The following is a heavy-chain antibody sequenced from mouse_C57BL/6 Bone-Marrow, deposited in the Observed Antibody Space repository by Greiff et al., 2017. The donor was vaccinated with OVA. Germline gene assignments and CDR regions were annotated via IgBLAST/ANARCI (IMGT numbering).Heavy chain of an antibody. CDR3: TGYGRDWYFDV. J-gene: IGHJ1*03. D-gene: IGHD1-1*01. CDR1: GYTFTDYE. CDR2: IDPETGGT. Sequence: QVQLQQSGAELVRPGASVTLSCKASGYTFTDYEMHWVKQTPVHGLEWIGAIDPETGGTAYNQKFKGKAILTADKSSSTAYMELRSLTTEDTAVYYCTGYGRDWYFDVWGTGTTVTVSS. V-gene: IGHV1-15*01.